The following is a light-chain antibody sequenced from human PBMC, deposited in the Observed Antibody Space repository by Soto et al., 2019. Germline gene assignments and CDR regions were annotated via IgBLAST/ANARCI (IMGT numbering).Light chain of an antibody. CDR3: QTWGTGYMV. CDR1: SGHSTYD. CDR2: INGGGSH. Sequence: QPVLTQSPSASASLGASVKLTCTLSSGHSTYDIAWHQQQPDKGPRYLMNINGGGSHSKGDGIPDRFSGSSSGAERYLTISSLQSEDEADYYCQTWGTGYMVFGGGTKLTVL. V-gene: IGLV4-69*02. J-gene: IGLJ2*01.